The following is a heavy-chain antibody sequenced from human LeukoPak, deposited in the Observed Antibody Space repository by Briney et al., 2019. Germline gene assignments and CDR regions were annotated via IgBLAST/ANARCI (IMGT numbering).Heavy chain of an antibody. J-gene: IGHJ4*02. Sequence: SETLSLTCTVSGGSISSYYWSWIRQPPGKGLEWIGYIYYSGSTNYNPSLKSRVTISVDTSKNQFSLKLSSVTAADTAVYYCARQVLWFGELSRPLFDYWGQGTLVTVSS. CDR3: ARQVLWFGELSRPLFDY. CDR2: IYYSGST. D-gene: IGHD3-10*01. V-gene: IGHV4-59*08. CDR1: GGSISSYY.